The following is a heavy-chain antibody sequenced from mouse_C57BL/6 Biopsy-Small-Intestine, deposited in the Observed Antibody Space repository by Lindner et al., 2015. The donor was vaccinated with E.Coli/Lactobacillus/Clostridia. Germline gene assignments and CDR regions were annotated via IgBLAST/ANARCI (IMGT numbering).Heavy chain of an antibody. CDR1: GYAFSSSW. D-gene: IGHD1-1*01. CDR2: IYPGDGDT. J-gene: IGHJ4*01. CDR3: ARTPHYYGSAFYYYALDY. Sequence: VQLQESGPELVKPGASVKISCKASGYAFSSSWMNWVKQRPGKGLEWIGRIYPGDGDTEYNGKFKDKATLTADKSSSTAYMQLSSLTSEDSAVYFCARTPHYYGSAFYYYALDYWGQGTSVTVSS. V-gene: IGHV1-82*01.